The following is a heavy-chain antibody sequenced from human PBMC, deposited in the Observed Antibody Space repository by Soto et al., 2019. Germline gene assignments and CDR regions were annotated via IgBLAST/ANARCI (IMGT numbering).Heavy chain of an antibody. J-gene: IGHJ5*02. CDR2: VHSSGIT. CDR3: ARGLTMGQLPSHFDH. V-gene: IGHV4-61*01. Sequence: ETLSLTCTVSGGSVSNDNFYWSWIRQPPGKGLEWIGYVHSSGITNYNPSLKRRVTISVDTSRNQFSLRLSSVTAADTAVYYCARGLTMGQLPSHFDHWGQGTQVTVSS. CDR1: GGSVSNDNFY. D-gene: IGHD3-16*01.